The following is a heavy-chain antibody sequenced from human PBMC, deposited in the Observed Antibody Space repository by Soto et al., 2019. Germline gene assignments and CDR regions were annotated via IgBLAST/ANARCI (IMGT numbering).Heavy chain of an antibody. CDR2: ISAYNGNT. J-gene: IGHJ4*02. CDR3: ARLYYDYVWGSYRPYYFDY. V-gene: IGHV1-18*04. D-gene: IGHD3-16*02. Sequence: QVQLVQSGAEVKKPGASVKVSCKASGYTFTSYGISWVRQAPGQGLEWMGWISAYNGNTNYAQKLQGRVTMTTDTSTSTAYMELRSLRSDDTAAYYCARLYYDYVWGSYRPYYFDYWGQGTLFTVSS. CDR1: GYTFTSYG.